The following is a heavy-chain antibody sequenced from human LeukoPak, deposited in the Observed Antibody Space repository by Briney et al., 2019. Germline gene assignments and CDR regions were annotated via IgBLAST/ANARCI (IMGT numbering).Heavy chain of an antibody. CDR2: MYTSGGT. CDR1: GGSISSGSYY. D-gene: IGHD6-19*01. J-gene: IGHJ5*02. V-gene: IGHV4-61*02. Sequence: SETLSLTCTVSGGSISSGSYYWSWIRQPAGKGLEWIGRMYTSGGTNYNPSLKSRVTISVDTSKNQLSLKLSSVTAADTAVYYCASEWGSGWYEGWFDPWGQGTLVTVSS. CDR3: ASEWGSGWYEGWFDP.